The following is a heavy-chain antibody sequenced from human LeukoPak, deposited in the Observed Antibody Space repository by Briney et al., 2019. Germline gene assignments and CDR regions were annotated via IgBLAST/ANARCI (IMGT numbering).Heavy chain of an antibody. J-gene: IGHJ4*02. D-gene: IGHD3-10*01. V-gene: IGHV1-18*01. CDR1: GYTFTSYG. CDR2: ISAYNGNT. Sequence: ASVKVSCKASGYTFTSYGISWVRQAPGQGLEWMGWISAYNGNTNYAQKLQGRVTMTTDTSTSTAYMELRSLRSDDTAVYYCARDLVGHYYGSGSFNWGQGTLVTVSS. CDR3: ARDLVGHYYGSGSFN.